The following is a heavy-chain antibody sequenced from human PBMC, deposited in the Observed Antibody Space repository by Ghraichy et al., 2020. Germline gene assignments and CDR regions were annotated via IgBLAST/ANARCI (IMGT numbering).Heavy chain of an antibody. CDR2: IIPIFSTT. Sequence: VKVSCKASGGIFTSYAFNWVRQAPGQGLEWMGRIIPIFSTTKYAQKFQGRLTITADEATNTVYMELNSLTSEDTAVYYCARSGDGYNFRGVWSPPQEFLQHWAQGTLVTVSS. J-gene: IGHJ1*01. D-gene: IGHD5-24*01. CDR3: ARSGDGYNFRGVWSPPQEFLQH. CDR1: GGIFTSYA. V-gene: IGHV1-69*15.